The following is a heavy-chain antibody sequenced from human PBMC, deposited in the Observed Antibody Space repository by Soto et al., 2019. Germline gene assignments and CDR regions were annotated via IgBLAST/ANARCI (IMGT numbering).Heavy chain of an antibody. J-gene: IGHJ4*02. CDR3: VRMGDDY. D-gene: IGHD3-16*01. V-gene: IGHV3-7*05. CDR1: GFTFGLYS. Sequence: DVHLVESGGGLVQPAGSLTLSCAASGFTFGLYSMGWVRQAPGKGLEWAAVIVEDGTKKYYMESLKGRFTISRDNSKNLVYLQMRSLRAEDTAMYYCVRMGDDYWGQGTLVTVSP. CDR2: IVEDGTKK.